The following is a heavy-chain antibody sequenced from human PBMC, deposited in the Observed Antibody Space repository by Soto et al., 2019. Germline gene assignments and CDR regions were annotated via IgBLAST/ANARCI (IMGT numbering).Heavy chain of an antibody. CDR1: GFTLSRYW. J-gene: IGHJ6*02. CDR2: INEAGSET. D-gene: IGHD4-4*01. V-gene: IGHV3-7*03. Sequence: HPGGSLRLSCAASGFTLSRYWMTWVRQAPGKGLEWVANINEAGSETHYEDSVKGRFTISRDNARSSLFLQMKSLRAEDTAVYYCSREQITVTTVIYYYCLDAWRQVTTVTVSS. CDR3: SREQITVTTVIYYYCLDA.